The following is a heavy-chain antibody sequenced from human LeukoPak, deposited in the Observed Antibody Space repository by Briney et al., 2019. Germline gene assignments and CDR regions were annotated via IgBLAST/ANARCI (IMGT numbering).Heavy chain of an antibody. CDR1: GYTFTSYD. J-gene: IGHJ5*02. CDR2: MNPNSGNT. V-gene: IGHV1-8*01. CDR3: ARQAVAAYNWFDP. Sequence: GASVKVSCKASGYTFTSYDINWVRQATGQGLEWMGWMNPNSGNTGYAQKFQGRVTMTRNTSISTAYMALSSLRSEDTAVYYCARQAVAAYNWFDPWGQGTLVTVSS. D-gene: IGHD6-19*01.